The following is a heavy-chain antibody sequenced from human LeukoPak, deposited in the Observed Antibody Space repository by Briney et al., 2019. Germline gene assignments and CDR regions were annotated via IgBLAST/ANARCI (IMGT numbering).Heavy chain of an antibody. J-gene: IGHJ3*02. CDR3: ARSQFWGSFSGSFDAFNI. D-gene: IGHD3-10*01. CDR2: IYSSGTI. V-gene: IGHV4-4*07. CDR1: GGSMSSYY. Sequence: SEILSLTCNVSGGSMSSYYWNWIRQSAGRELEWIGRIYSSGTINYNPSLKSRLTMSIDTSKNQFSLKLRSVTAADTAMYYCARSQFWGSFSGSFDAFNIWGQGTMVTVSS.